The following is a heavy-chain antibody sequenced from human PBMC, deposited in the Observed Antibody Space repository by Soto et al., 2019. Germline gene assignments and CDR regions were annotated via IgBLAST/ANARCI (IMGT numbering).Heavy chain of an antibody. CDR1: GYTFTSYA. Sequence: ASVKVSCKASGYTFTSYAMHWVRQAPGQRLEWMGWINAGNGNTKYSQKFQGRVTITRDTSASTAYMELGSLRSEDTAVYYCARFFRPLWFGELLGSAFDIWGQGTMVTVSS. CDR3: ARFFRPLWFGELLGSAFDI. D-gene: IGHD3-10*01. CDR2: INAGNGNT. J-gene: IGHJ3*02. V-gene: IGHV1-3*01.